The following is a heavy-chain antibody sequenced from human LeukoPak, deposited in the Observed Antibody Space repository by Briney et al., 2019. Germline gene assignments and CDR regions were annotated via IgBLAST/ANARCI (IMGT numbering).Heavy chain of an antibody. CDR2: IYTSGTT. J-gene: IGHJ6*03. CDR3: ARETYQLLSGYYYYYMDV. Sequence: SETLSLTCAVSGGSLSTYYWSWIRQPAGKGLEWIGRIYTSGTTYYNPSLKSRVTMSVDPSKSQFSLKLSSVTAADTAVYYCARETYQLLSGYYYYYMDVWGKGTTVTVSS. V-gene: IGHV4-4*07. D-gene: IGHD2-2*01. CDR1: GGSLSTYY.